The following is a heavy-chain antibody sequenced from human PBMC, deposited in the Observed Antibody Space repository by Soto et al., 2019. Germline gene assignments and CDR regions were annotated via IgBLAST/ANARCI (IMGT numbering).Heavy chain of an antibody. CDR3: ARGGDSSGYLLLAY. V-gene: IGHV1-69*01. CDR1: GGTFSSYA. CDR2: IIPILGTA. D-gene: IGHD3-22*01. J-gene: IGHJ4*02. Sequence: QVQLVQSGAEVKKPGSSVKVSCKASGGTFSSYAISWVRQAPGQGLEWMGGIIPILGTANYAQKFQGRVTITADESTSTADMELSSLRSEDTAVYYCARGGDSSGYLLLAYWGQGTLVTVSS.